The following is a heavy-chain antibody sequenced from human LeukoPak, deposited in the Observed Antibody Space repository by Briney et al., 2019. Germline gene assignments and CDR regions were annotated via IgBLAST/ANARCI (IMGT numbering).Heavy chain of an antibody. CDR2: INPNSGGT. J-gene: IGHJ5*02. CDR3: ARDGRRYSGYDRAWFDP. CDR1: GYTFTGYY. Sequence: ASVKVSCKASGYTFTGYYMHWVRQAPGQGLEWMGWINPNSGGTNYAQKFQGRVTMTRDTSISTAYTELSRLRSDDTAVCYCARDGRRYSGYDRAWFDPWGQGTLVTVSS. D-gene: IGHD5-12*01. V-gene: IGHV1-2*02.